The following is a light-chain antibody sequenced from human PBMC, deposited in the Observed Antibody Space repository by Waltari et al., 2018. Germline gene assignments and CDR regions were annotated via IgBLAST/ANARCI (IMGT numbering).Light chain of an antibody. CDR3: QSYDSDLRGV. CDR2: GSP. Sequence: QSVLTQPPSVSGAPGQRGTIPCPGPSSNIGAGFDVHWYQQPSGTAPKLLIEGSPYRPSGVPDRFSGDKSGTSASLAITGLQAEDDAYYYCQSYDSDLRGVFGGGTKLTVL. CDR1: SSNIGAGFD. J-gene: IGLJ2*01. V-gene: IGLV1-40*01.